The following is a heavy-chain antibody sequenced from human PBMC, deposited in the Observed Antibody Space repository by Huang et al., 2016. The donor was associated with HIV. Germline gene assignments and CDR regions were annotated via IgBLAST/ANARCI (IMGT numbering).Heavy chain of an antibody. J-gene: IGHJ4*02. D-gene: IGHD2-15*01. CDR1: GDSINSPY. CDR2: IYYNGNT. V-gene: IGHV4-59*11. CDR3: GRDHGRWSIDY. Sequence: QVQLQESGPGLVKASETLSLTCSVSGDSINSPYWGWIRQPPGKGLEWIGSIYYNGNTNYNPSLKSRVTISLDTSKNQFSLKLSSVTAADTAVYYCGRDHGRWSIDYWGQGTLVTVSS.